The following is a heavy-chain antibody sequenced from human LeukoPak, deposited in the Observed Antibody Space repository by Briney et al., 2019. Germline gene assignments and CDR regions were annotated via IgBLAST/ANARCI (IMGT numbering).Heavy chain of an antibody. V-gene: IGHV3-30*18. CDR3: AKVGGSYSDAFDI. J-gene: IGHJ3*02. D-gene: IGHD1-26*01. CDR2: ISYDGSNK. Sequence: GGSLRLSCAASGFTFSSHGMHWVRQAPGKGLEWVAVISYDGSNKYYADSVKGRFTISRDNSKNTLYLQMNSLRAEDTAVYYCAKVGGSYSDAFDIWGQGTMVTVSS. CDR1: GFTFSSHG.